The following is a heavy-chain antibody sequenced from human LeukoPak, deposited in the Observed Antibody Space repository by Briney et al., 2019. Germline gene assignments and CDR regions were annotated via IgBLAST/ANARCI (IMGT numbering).Heavy chain of an antibody. CDR2: ISSSSSPI. CDR1: GFSFSSYS. Sequence: PGGPQRLSCAAPGFSFSSYSINWVRQAPGRGLEWISYISSSSSPIYYADSVKGRFTISRDNAKNSLYLQMNSLRAEDTAVYYCAKSLGLVAYYFDYWGQGTLVTVSS. J-gene: IGHJ4*02. V-gene: IGHV3-48*01. D-gene: IGHD2-8*02. CDR3: AKSLGLVAYYFDY.